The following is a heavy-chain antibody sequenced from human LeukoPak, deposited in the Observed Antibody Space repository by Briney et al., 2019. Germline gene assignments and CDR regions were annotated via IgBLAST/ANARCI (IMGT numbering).Heavy chain of an antibody. CDR2: IYYSGST. CDR1: GGSISSYY. J-gene: IGHJ4*02. CDR3: ARTKYGDYVDY. Sequence: SETLSLTCTVSGGSISSYYWSWIRQPPGKGLEWIGYIYYSGSTNYNPSLKSRVTISADTSKNQFSLKLSSVTAADTAVYYCARTKYGDYVDYWGQGTLVTVSS. D-gene: IGHD4-17*01. V-gene: IGHV4-59*01.